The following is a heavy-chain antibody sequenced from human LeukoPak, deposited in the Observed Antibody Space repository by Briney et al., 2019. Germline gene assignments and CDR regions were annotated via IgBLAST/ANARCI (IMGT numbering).Heavy chain of an antibody. CDR2: IYTSGST. V-gene: IGHV4-61*02. J-gene: IGHJ4*02. CDR3: ARTDYGGNSVVDY. CDR1: GGSISSGSYY. D-gene: IGHD4-23*01. Sequence: SETLSLTCTVSGGSISSGSYYWSWIRQPAGKGLEWIGRIYTSGSTNYNPSLKSRVTISVDTSKNQFSLKLSSVTAADTAVYYCARTDYGGNSVVDYWGQGTLVTVSS.